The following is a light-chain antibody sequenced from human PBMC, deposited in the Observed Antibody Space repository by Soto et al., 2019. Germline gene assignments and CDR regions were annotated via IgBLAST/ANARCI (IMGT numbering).Light chain of an antibody. CDR2: DAS. J-gene: IGKJ4*01. CDR1: QDISNY. Sequence: DIQMTQSPSSLSASVGDRVTITFQASQDISNYLNWYQQKPGKAPKLLIYDASNLETGVPSRFSGSGSGTDFTFSISSLQPEDIATYYCQQYNKLGLTFGGGTKVEIK. CDR3: QQYNKLGLT. V-gene: IGKV1-33*01.